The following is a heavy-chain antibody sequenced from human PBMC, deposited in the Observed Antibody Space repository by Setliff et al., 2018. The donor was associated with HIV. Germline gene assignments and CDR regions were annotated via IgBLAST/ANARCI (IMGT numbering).Heavy chain of an antibody. J-gene: IGHJ4*02. D-gene: IGHD4-4*01. CDR1: GDSIKSHH. CDR2: TDASGDT. CDR3: ARQLDYTNGRYFDY. V-gene: IGHV4-4*09. Sequence: SETLSLTCTVSGDSIKSHHWSWIRQPAGKGLEWLAYTDASGDTNYNPSLRGRVIISLDTSNNQFSLNLNSVTAADTAVYYCARQLDYTNGRYFDYWGPGTLDTVSS.